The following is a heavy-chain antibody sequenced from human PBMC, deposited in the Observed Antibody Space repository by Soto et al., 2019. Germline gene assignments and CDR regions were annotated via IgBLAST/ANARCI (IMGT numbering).Heavy chain of an antibody. V-gene: IGHV3-64D*08. Sequence: VGSLRLSCSASGFIFSDKAMHWVRQAPGKGLDFVSTIGSHGTSYAESVQGRFTISRDDSKNTVYLQMSSLRVEDTATYYCVRDSWGMDVWGQGTTVTVSS. CDR1: GFIFSDKA. CDR3: VRDSWGMDV. CDR2: IGSHGT. J-gene: IGHJ6*02.